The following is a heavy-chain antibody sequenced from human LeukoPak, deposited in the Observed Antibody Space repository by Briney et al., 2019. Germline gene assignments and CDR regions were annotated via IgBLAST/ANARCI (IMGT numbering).Heavy chain of an antibody. CDR2: INSDGSST. CDR3: AREGNLIDY. D-gene: IGHD4-23*01. V-gene: IGHV3-74*01. CDR1: GFTFSSYW. Sequence: GGSLRLSCAASGFTFSSYWMHWVRQAPGKGLVWVSRINSDGSSTSYTDSVKGRFTISRGNAKNMLCLQMNSLRAEDTAVYYCAREGNLIDYWGQGTLVTVSS. J-gene: IGHJ4*02.